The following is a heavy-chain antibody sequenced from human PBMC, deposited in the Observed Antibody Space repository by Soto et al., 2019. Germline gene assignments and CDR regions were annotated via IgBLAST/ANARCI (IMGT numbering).Heavy chain of an antibody. J-gene: IGHJ4*02. Sequence: PGGSLRLSCAASGFTFSTYAMAWVRQAPGKGLEWVSSISSSSSYIYYADSVKGRFTISRDNAKNSLYLQMNSLRAEDTAVYYCARDQPGYSYGYGLGYWGQGTLVTVS. CDR2: ISSSSSYI. CDR3: ARDQPGYSYGYGLGY. CDR1: GFTFSTYA. D-gene: IGHD5-18*01. V-gene: IGHV3-21*01.